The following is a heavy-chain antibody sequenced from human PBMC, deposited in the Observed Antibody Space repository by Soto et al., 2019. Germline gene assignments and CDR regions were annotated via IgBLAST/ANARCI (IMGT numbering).Heavy chain of an antibody. CDR2: INHSGST. Sequence: SETLSLTCAVYGGSFSGYYWSWIRQPPGKGLEWIGEINHSGSTNYNPSLKSRVTISVDTSKNQFSLKLNSVTAADTAVYYCARGRYDSSGYYSEGMDVWGQGTTVTVSS. CDR3: ARGRYDSSGYYSEGMDV. J-gene: IGHJ6*02. CDR1: GGSFSGYY. V-gene: IGHV4-34*01. D-gene: IGHD3-22*01.